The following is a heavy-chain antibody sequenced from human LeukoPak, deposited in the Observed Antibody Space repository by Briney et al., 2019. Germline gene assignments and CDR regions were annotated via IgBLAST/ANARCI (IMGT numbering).Heavy chain of an antibody. Sequence: GGSLRLSCAASGFTFSSYEMNWVRQAPGKGLEWVSYISSSGSTIYYADSVKGRFTISRDNAKNSLYLQMNSLRADDTAVYYCARGPHYEYYYYYGMDVWGQGTTVTVSS. CDR1: GFTFSSYE. CDR2: ISSSGSTI. CDR3: ARGPHYEYYYYYGMDV. J-gene: IGHJ6*02. D-gene: IGHD4-17*01. V-gene: IGHV3-48*03.